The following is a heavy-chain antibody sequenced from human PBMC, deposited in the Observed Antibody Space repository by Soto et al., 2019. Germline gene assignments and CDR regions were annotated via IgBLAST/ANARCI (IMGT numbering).Heavy chain of an antibody. Sequence: QGQLVQSGVEVKKPGASVKVSCKASGYTFTDYGSSWVRQAPGQGLEWMGWISAYNGNTNYAQNLQDRVTMTTDTSPSTAYMELRSLRSDDTAVYDGERDRSTHDYCGQGTLIAVSS. J-gene: IGHJ4*02. D-gene: IGHD1-1*01. CDR3: ERDRSTHDY. V-gene: IGHV1-18*01. CDR1: GYTFTDYG. CDR2: ISAYNGNT.